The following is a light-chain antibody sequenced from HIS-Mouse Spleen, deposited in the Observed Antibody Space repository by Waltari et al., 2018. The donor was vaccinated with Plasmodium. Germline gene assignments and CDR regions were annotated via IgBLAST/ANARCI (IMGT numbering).Light chain of an antibody. V-gene: IGLV2-14*01. CDR1: SSDVGGYNY. CDR3: SSYTSSLWV. J-gene: IGLJ3*02. Sequence: QSALTQPASVSGSPGQSITISCTGTSSDVGGYNYVSWYQQHPGKAPKRMIYEVSNRPSGVSNRFSGSKSGNTASLTISGLQAEDEADYYCSSYTSSLWVFGGGTKLTVL. CDR2: EVS.